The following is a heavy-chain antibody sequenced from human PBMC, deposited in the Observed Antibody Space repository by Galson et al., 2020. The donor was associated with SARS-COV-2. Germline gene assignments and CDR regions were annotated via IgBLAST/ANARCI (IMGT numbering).Heavy chain of an antibody. D-gene: IGHD2-21*02. J-gene: IGHJ4*02. Sequence: SETLSLTCTVSGGSISSGGYYWSWIRQHPGKALEWIGYIYYSGSTYYNPSLKSRVTISVDTSKNHFSLKLSSVTAADTAVYYCAREENFFLVVTATRMCYFDYWGRGTLATVSS. CDR2: IYYSGST. V-gene: IGHV4-31*03. CDR1: GGSISSGGYY. CDR3: AREENFFLVVTATRMCYFDY.